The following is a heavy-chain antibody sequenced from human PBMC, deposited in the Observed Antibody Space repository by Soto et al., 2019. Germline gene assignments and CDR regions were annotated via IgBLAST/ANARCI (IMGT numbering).Heavy chain of an antibody. D-gene: IGHD3-16*01. CDR1: GFTFSNYW. J-gene: IGHJ4*02. CDR3: ARDLGGYASH. Sequence: EVQLVESGGGLVQPGGSLRLSCAASGFTFSNYWMHWVRQAPGKGPVWVSRINTDGSTTNYADSVKGRFTICRDNAKNTLYLQTNSLGAEDTAVYYCARDLGGYASHWGQGTLVTVSS. CDR2: INTDGSTT. V-gene: IGHV3-74*01.